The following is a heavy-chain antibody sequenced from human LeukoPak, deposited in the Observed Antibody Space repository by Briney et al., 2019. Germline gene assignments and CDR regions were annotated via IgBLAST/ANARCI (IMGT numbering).Heavy chain of an antibody. CDR2: IYYSGST. D-gene: IGHD3-3*01. CDR1: GGSISSSSYY. CDR3: AGQPITIFGVVILDAFDI. V-gene: IGHV4-39*07. Sequence: SETLSLTCTVSGGSISSSSYYWGWIRQPPGKGLEWIGSIYYSGSTYYNPSLKSRVTISVDTSKNQFSLKLSSVTAADTAVYYCAGQPITIFGVVILDAFDIWGQGTMVTVSS. J-gene: IGHJ3*02.